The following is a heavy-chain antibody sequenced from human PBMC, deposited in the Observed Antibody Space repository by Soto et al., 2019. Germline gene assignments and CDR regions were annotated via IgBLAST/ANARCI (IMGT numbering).Heavy chain of an antibody. Sequence: LSLTCVVPGGSFSTYYYNWIRQSPGKGLEWIGEINHSGSNNYSPSLKSRVTMSLDTSKNQFSLKLTSVTAADTAVYYCARGGSNDWQVAFDIWGQGTMVTV. J-gene: IGHJ3*02. CDR1: GGSFSTYY. D-gene: IGHD3-9*01. V-gene: IGHV4-34*01. CDR2: INHSGSN. CDR3: ARGGSNDWQVAFDI.